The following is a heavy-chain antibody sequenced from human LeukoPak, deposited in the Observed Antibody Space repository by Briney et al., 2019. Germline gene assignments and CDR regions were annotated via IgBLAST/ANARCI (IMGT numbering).Heavy chain of an antibody. J-gene: IGHJ1*01. V-gene: IGHV3-74*01. Sequence: PGGSLRLSCAASGFPFSSYWMHWVRHGPGEGVVWVSRIVNDGSSTTSADSFKGRFTISRDNAKTTLYLQMDSLRAEDTAVYYCARAGYSMDTEYFQHWGQGTLVTVSS. CDR1: GFPFSSYW. CDR3: ARAGYSMDTEYFQH. CDR2: IVNDGSST. D-gene: IGHD5-18*01.